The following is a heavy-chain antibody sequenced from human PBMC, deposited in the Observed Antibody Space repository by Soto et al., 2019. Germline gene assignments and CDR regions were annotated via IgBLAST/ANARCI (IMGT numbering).Heavy chain of an antibody. V-gene: IGHV3-33*01. CDR3: ARDPIFGVVIDYYYYGMDV. Sequence: GGSLTLSCASSGFPLPSYGMKRVRQAPGKGLEWVAVIWYDGSNKYYADSVKGRFTISRDNSKNTLYLQMNSPRAEDTAVYYCARDPIFGVVIDYYYYGMDVWGQGT. CDR2: IWYDGSNK. D-gene: IGHD3-3*02. CDR1: GFPLPSYG. J-gene: IGHJ6*02.